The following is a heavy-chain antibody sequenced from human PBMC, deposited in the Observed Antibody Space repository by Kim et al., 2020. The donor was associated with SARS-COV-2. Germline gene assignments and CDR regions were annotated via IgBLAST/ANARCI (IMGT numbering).Heavy chain of an antibody. CDR1: GFTFSDYY. CDR3: ARSRIAVSRFDP. Sequence: GESLRLSCAASGFTFSDYYMSWIRQAPGKGLEWVSYISSSGSTIYYADSVKGRFTISRDNAKNSLYLQMNSLRAEDTAVYYCARSRIAVSRFDPWGQGTLVTVSS. CDR2: ISSSGSTI. J-gene: IGHJ5*02. V-gene: IGHV3-11*01. D-gene: IGHD6-19*01.